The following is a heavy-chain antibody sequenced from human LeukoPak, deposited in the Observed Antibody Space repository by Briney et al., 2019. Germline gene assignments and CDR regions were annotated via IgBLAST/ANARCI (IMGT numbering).Heavy chain of an antibody. CDR1: GGSISSYY. D-gene: IGHD3-10*01. Sequence: SEALSLTCTVSGGSISSYYWSWIRQPPGKGLEWIGYIYYRGTTSYNPSLKSRVTISLDMSKSQFSLKLSSVTAADTAVYYCASHNVLLWFGELFDWGQGTLVTVSS. V-gene: IGHV4-59*01. CDR2: IYYRGTT. CDR3: ASHNVLLWFGELFD. J-gene: IGHJ4*02.